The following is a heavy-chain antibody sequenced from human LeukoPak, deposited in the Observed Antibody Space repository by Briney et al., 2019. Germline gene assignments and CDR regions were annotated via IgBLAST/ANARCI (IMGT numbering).Heavy chain of an antibody. V-gene: IGHV3-13*01. D-gene: IGHD3-3*01. CDR1: GVTFSSYD. Sequence: PGGSLRLSCAASGVTFSSYDMHWVRQATGKGLEWVSAIGTAGDTYYPGSVKGRFTISRDNDKNSLFLQMNSLRAEDTAVYYCAREGRNSIFGVVSHNRNDYFDYWGQGTLVTASS. CDR2: IGTAGDT. CDR3: AREGRNSIFGVVSHNRNDYFDY. J-gene: IGHJ4*02.